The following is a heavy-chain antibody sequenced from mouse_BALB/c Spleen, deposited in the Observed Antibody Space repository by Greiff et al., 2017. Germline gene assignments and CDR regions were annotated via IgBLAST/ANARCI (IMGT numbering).Heavy chain of an antibody. Sequence: VQLQQPGAELVRPGASVKLSCKASGYTFTSYWINWVKQRPGQGLEWIGNIYPSDSYTNYNQKFKDKATLTVDKSSSTAYMQLSSPTSEDSAVYYCTRNYYGSSSAWFAYWGQGTLVTVSA. J-gene: IGHJ3*01. D-gene: IGHD1-1*01. V-gene: IGHV1-69*02. CDR3: TRNYYGSSSAWFAY. CDR1: GYTFTSYW. CDR2: IYPSDSYT.